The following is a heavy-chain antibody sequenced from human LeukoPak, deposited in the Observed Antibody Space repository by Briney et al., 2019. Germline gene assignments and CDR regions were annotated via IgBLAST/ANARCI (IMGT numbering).Heavy chain of an antibody. D-gene: IGHD3/OR15-3a*01. CDR3: ARVTASGGLDYFDY. J-gene: IGHJ4*02. CDR1: GFTFSSYW. V-gene: IGHV3-7*01. CDR2: IKQDGSEK. Sequence: GGSLRLSCAASGFTFSSYWMSWVRQAPGKGLEWVANIKQDGSEKYYVDSVKGRFTISRDNAKNSLYLQMNSLRAEDTAVYYCARVTASGGLDYFDYWGQGTLVTVSS.